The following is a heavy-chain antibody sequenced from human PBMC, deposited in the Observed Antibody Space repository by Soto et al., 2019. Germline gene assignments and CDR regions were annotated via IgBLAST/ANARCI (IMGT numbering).Heavy chain of an antibody. Sequence: QVQLVKSGGGVVQPGRSLRLSCAASGFTFSSYAMHWVRQAPGKGLEWVAVISYDGSNKYYADSVKGRFTISRDNSKNTLYLQMNSLRAEDTAVYYCARDWGLTGTIDYWGQGTLVTVSS. D-gene: IGHD1-20*01. CDR1: GFTFSSYA. CDR3: ARDWGLTGTIDY. J-gene: IGHJ4*02. V-gene: IGHV3-30-3*01. CDR2: ISYDGSNK.